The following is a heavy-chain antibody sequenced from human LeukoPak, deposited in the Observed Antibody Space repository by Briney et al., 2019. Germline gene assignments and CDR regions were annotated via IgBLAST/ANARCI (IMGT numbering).Heavy chain of an antibody. V-gene: IGHV4-59*08. CDR3: ARRSPTYYDILTGSPIGGHFDY. CDR1: GGSISSYY. J-gene: IGHJ4*02. CDR2: IYYSGST. D-gene: IGHD3-9*01. Sequence: SETLSLTCTVSGGSISSYYWSWIRQPPGKGLEWIGYIYYSGSTNYNPSLKSRVTISVDTSKNQFSLKLSSVTAADTAVYYCARRSPTYYDILTGSPIGGHFDYWGQGTLVTVSS.